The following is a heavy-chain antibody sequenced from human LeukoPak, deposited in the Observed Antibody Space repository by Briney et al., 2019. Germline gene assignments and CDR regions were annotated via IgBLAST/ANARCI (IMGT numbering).Heavy chain of an antibody. D-gene: IGHD6-6*01. CDR2: INHSGST. CDR3: ARVAPRLAARFSSDI. CDR1: GGSFSGYY. J-gene: IGHJ3*02. Sequence: PSETLSLTCAVYGGSFSGYYWSWIRQPPGKGLEWIGEINHSGSTNYNPSLKSRVTISVDTSKNQFSLKLSSVTAADTAVYYCARVAPRLAARFSSDIWGQGTMVTVSS. V-gene: IGHV4-34*01.